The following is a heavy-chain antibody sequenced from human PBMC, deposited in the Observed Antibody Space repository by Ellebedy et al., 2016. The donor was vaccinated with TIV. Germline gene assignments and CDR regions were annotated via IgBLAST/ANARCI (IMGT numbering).Heavy chain of an antibody. J-gene: IGHJ4*02. CDR1: GFTFSSHY. CDR3: ARDSGDYAPDY. V-gene: IGHV1-2*04. D-gene: IGHD4-17*01. CDR2: INPSGDTK. Sequence: ASVKVSCKASGFTFSSHYIHWVRQAPGQGLEWMGQINPSGDTKKLDRVVITKDASTSTAYMELSSLRSEDTATYFCARDSGDYAPDYWGQGTLVIVSA.